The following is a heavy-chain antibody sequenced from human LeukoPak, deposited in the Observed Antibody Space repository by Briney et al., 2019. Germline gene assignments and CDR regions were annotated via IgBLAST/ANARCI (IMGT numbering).Heavy chain of an antibody. CDR1: GFTFSSYG. J-gene: IGHJ6*02. V-gene: IGHV3-30*18. CDR3: AKDRAAAGYYCYYGMDV. D-gene: IGHD6-13*01. Sequence: PGGSLRLSCAASGFTFSSYGMHWVRQAPGKGLEWVAVISFDATNKYYADSVKGRFTISRDNSKNTLYLQMNSLRAEDTAVYYCAKDRAAAGYYCYYGMDVWGQGTTVTVSS. CDR2: ISFDATNK.